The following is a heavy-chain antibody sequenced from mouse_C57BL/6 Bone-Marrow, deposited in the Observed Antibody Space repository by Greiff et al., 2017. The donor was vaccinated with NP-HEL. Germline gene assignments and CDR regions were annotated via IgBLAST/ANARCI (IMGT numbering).Heavy chain of an antibody. CDR2: IDPSDSYT. D-gene: IGHD6-1*01. CDR1: GYTFTSYW. CDR3: ASQPYHFDY. J-gene: IGHJ2*01. V-gene: IGHV1-50*01. Sequence: VQLQQSGAELVKPGASVKLSCKASGYTFTSYWMQWVKQRPGQGLEWIGEIDPSDSYTNYNQKFKGKATLTVDTSSSTAYMQLSSLTSKDSAVYYCASQPYHFDYWGQGTTLTVSS.